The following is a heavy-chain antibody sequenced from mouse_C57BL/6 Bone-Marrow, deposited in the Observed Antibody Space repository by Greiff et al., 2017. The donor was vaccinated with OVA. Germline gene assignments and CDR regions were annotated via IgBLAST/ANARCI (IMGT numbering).Heavy chain of an antibody. J-gene: IGHJ2*01. CDR2: IDPETGGT. Sequence: QVQLQQSGAELVRPGASVTLSCKASGYTFTDYEMHWVKQTPVHGLEWIGAIDPETGGTAYNQKFKGKSTLTVDKSSSTAYMQLSSLTSEDSAVYYCARSSITTVVAGDYFDYWGQGTTLTVSS. CDR3: ARSSITTVVAGDYFDY. V-gene: IGHV1-15*01. CDR1: GYTFTDYE. D-gene: IGHD1-1*01.